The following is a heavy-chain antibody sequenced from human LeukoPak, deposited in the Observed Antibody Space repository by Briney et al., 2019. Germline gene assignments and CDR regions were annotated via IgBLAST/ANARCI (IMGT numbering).Heavy chain of an antibody. CDR3: TTSLTYRYCSSTSCPDY. Sequence: GGFLRLSCAASGFTFSNAWMSWVRQAPGKGLEWVGRIQSKADGGTTDYAAPVKGRFTISRDDSKNTLYLQMNSLKTEDTAVYYCTTSLTYRYCSSTSCPDYWGQGTLVTVSS. D-gene: IGHD2-2*01. CDR2: IQSKADGGTT. J-gene: IGHJ4*02. V-gene: IGHV3-15*01. CDR1: GFTFSNAW.